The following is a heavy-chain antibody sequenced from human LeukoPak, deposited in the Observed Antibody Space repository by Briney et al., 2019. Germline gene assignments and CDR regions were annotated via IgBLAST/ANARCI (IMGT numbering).Heavy chain of an antibody. D-gene: IGHD2-15*01. CDR2: INPNSGGT. CDR3: ARDSLGYCSGGSCYSRAFDI. CDR1: GYTFTGYY. J-gene: IGHJ3*02. Sequence: GASVKVSCKASGYTFTGYYMHWVRQAPGQGLEWMGWINPNSGGTNYAQKFQGRVTMTRDTSIRTAYMELSRLKSDDTAVYYCARDSLGYCSGGSCYSRAFDIWGPGTMVTVSS. V-gene: IGHV1-2*02.